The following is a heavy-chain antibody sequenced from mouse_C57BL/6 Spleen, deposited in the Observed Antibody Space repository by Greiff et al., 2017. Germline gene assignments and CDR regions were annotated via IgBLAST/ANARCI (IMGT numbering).Heavy chain of an antibody. V-gene: IGHV1-52*01. D-gene: IGHD1-1*01. CDR3: ARSGGSSFDY. Sequence: QVQLQQPGAELVRPGSSVKLSCKASGYTFTSYWMHWVKQRPIQGLEWIGNIDPSDSDTHYNQKFKDKATLTVDKSSSTAYMQLSSLTSEDSAVYYCARSGGSSFDYWGQGTTLTVSS. CDR1: GYTFTSYW. J-gene: IGHJ2*01. CDR2: IDPSDSDT.